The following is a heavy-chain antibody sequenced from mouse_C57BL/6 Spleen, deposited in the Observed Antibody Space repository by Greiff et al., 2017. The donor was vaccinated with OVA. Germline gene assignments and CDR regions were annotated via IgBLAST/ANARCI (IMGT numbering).Heavy chain of an antibody. J-gene: IGHJ4*01. Sequence: QVQLQQPGAELVRPGSSVKLSCKASGYTFTSYWMHWVKQRPIQGLEWIGNIDPSDSETHYNQKFKDKATLTVDKSSSTAYMQLSSLTSEDSAVYYCARAGHYYGSSIYYAMDYWGQGTSVTVSS. CDR1: GYTFTSYW. CDR2: IDPSDSET. V-gene: IGHV1-52*01. CDR3: ARAGHYYGSSIYYAMDY. D-gene: IGHD1-1*01.